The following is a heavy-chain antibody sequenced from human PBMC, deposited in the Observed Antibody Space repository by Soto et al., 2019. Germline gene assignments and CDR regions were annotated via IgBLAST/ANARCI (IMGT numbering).Heavy chain of an antibody. CDR3: AGSSGWDCSGGSCYPSNWFDP. Sequence: QVQLVESGGGVVQPGRSLRLSCAASGFTFSSYGMHWVRQAPGKGLEWVAVISYDGSNKYYADSVKGRFTISRDNSKNTLYLQMNSLRAEDTAWYYCAGSSGWDCSGGSCYPSNWFDPWGQGTLVTVSS. CDR2: ISYDGSNK. V-gene: IGHV3-30*03. J-gene: IGHJ5*02. CDR1: GFTFSSYG. D-gene: IGHD2-15*01.